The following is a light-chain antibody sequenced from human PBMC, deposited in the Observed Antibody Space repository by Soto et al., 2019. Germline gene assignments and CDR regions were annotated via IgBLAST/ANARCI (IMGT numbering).Light chain of an antibody. CDR3: CSYAGSYTL. CDR2: DVT. Sequence: QSALTQPRSVSGSPGQSVTISCTGTGSDMGGYNFVSWYQQHPGKTPNLIIYDVTQRPSGVPNRFSASKSGNTASLTISGLQAEDEADYYCCSYAGSYTLFGGGTKLTVL. CDR1: GSDMGGYNF. J-gene: IGLJ2*01. V-gene: IGLV2-11*01.